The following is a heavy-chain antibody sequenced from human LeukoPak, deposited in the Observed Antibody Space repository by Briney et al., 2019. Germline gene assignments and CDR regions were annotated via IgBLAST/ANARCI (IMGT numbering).Heavy chain of an antibody. D-gene: IGHD3-16*01. V-gene: IGHV4-38-2*02. CDR3: ARGGRDNAFDI. CDR1: GYSISSGYY. Sequence: PSETLSLTCTVSGYSISSGYYWGWIRQPPGKGLEWIGSIYYSGSTYYNPSLKSRVTISVDTSKNQFSLKLSSVTAADTAVYYCARGGRDNAFDIWGQGTMVTVSS. CDR2: IYYSGST. J-gene: IGHJ3*02.